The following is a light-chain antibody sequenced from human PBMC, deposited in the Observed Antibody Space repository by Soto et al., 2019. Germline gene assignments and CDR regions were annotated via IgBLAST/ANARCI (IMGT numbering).Light chain of an antibody. CDR3: QQDYSTPRT. J-gene: IGKJ1*01. CDR1: QSVLYSSNNKNY. Sequence: DLVITPSQDSVAFAVGARATISWNSIQSVLYSSNNKNYLAWYQQKPGQPPKLLIYWASTRESGVPDRFSGSGSGTDFTLTISSLQAEDVAVYYCQQDYSTPRTFGQGTKVDIK. V-gene: IGKV4-1*01. CDR2: WAS.